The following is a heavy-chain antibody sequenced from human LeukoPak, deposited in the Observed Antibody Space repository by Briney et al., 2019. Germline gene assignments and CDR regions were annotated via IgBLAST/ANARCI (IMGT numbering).Heavy chain of an antibody. CDR2: IYYSGST. V-gene: IGHV4-59*08. J-gene: IGHJ6*02. CDR1: GGSISSYY. D-gene: IGHD2-15*01. Sequence: SETLSLTCTVSGGSISSYYWSWIRQPPGKGLEWIGYIYYSGSTNYNPSLKSRVTISVDTSKNQFSLKLSSVTAADTAVYYCARSPPTYCSGGSCYYYGMDVWGQGTTVTVPS. CDR3: ARSPPTYCSGGSCYYYGMDV.